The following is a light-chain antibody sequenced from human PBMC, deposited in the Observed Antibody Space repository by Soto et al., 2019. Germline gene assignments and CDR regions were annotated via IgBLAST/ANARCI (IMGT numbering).Light chain of an antibody. CDR3: QERDNWPRGT. Sequence: IVLTQSPATLSLSPGERATLSCRASETVGNDFAWYQQKPGQSPWLLIYGASKRATGIPARFSGSASGTDFTLTISRLEPEDFAVYYCQERDNWPRGTFGGGTKVEI. CDR2: GAS. J-gene: IGKJ4*01. CDR1: ETVGND. V-gene: IGKV3-11*01.